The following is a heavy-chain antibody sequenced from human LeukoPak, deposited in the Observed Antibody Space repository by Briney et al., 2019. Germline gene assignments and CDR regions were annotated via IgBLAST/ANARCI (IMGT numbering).Heavy chain of an antibody. CDR3: AKDKGMATTKGFDY. CDR2: ISWNSGSI. Sequence: GRSLRLSCAASGFTFDDYAMHWVRQAPGKGLEWVSGISWNSGSIGYADSVKGRFTISRDNAKNSLYLRMNSLRAEDTALYYCAKDKGMATTKGFDYWGQGTLVTVSS. J-gene: IGHJ4*02. CDR1: GFTFDDYA. D-gene: IGHD5-24*01. V-gene: IGHV3-9*01.